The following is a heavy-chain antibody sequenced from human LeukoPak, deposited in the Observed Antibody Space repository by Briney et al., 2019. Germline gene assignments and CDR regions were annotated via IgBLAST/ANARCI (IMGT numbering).Heavy chain of an antibody. V-gene: IGHV1-69*05. J-gene: IGHJ5*02. D-gene: IGHD2-2*01. CDR3: ARQRWVDCSSTSCSREYNWFDP. CDR2: IIPIFGTA. CDR1: GGTFSSYA. Sequence: SVKVSCEASGGTFSSYAISWVRQAPGQGLEWMGGIIPIFGTANYAQKFQGRVTITTDESTSTAYMELSSLRSEDTAVYYCARQRWVDCSSTSCSREYNWFDPWGQGTLVTVSS.